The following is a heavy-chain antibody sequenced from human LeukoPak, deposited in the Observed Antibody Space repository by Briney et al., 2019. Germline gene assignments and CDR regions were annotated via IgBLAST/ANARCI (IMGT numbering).Heavy chain of an antibody. CDR1: GFTFSHYA. CDR2: ISGSGGST. Sequence: GGSLRLSCAASGFTFSHYAMSWVRQAPGKGLEWVSGISGSGGSTYYADSVRGRFTISRDNSKDTLYLQVSSLRAEDTAVYYCARAGSTPDDYVWGSYRSYFDYWGQGTLVTVSS. CDR3: ARAGSTPDDYVWGSYRSYFDY. V-gene: IGHV3-23*01. D-gene: IGHD3-16*02. J-gene: IGHJ4*02.